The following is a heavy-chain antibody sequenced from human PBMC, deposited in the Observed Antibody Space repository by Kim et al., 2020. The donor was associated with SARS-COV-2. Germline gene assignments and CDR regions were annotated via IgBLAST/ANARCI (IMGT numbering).Heavy chain of an antibody. Sequence: GGSLRLSCAASGFTFSSYGMHWVRQAPGKGLEWVAVIWYDGSNKYYADSVKGRFTISRDNSKNTLYLQMNSPRAEDTAVNYCARDLITTGPFDYWGQGTLVTVSS. V-gene: IGHV3-33*01. D-gene: IGHD2-2*01. CDR1: GFTFSSYG. J-gene: IGHJ4*02. CDR3: ARDLITTGPFDY. CDR2: IWYDGSNK.